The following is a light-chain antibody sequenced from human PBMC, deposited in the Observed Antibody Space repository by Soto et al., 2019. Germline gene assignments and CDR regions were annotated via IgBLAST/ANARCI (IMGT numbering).Light chain of an antibody. Sequence: DIQLTQSPSSLSASVGDRVTMTCGASQNINTYLNWYQQKAGKAPKLLIFDTSTLQSGVPSRFSGSGSRTHFTLTISSLQPEDFATYYCQQFDSFFWTFGPGTRVEIK. V-gene: IGKV1-39*01. CDR1: QNINTY. J-gene: IGKJ1*01. CDR2: DTS. CDR3: QQFDSFFWT.